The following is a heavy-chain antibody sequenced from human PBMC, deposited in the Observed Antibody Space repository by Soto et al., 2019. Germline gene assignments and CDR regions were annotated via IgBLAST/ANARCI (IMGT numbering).Heavy chain of an antibody. D-gene: IGHD2-15*01. CDR3: AKVLVCSGANCDCLDY. V-gene: IGHV3-23*01. CDR1: GFTFSSYA. J-gene: IGHJ4*02. Sequence: EVHLLESGGGLAQPGESLRLSCGASGFTFSSYAMSWVRQAPGKGLEWVAAVGGGGGGTYYADSVKGRFTISRDNSKNTLSLQMNSLRAEDTAVYYCAKVLVCSGANCDCLDYWGQGILVTVSS. CDR2: VGGGGGGT.